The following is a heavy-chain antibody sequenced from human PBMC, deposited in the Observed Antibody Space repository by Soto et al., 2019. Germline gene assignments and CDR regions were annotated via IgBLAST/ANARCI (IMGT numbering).Heavy chain of an antibody. CDR3: TRLNWRYYYYGMDV. Sequence: SETLSLTCSFPGCSISSSSYSWGWIRQPPGKGLEWIGTIYYSGSTHYNPSLEGRVAISADTPNNQLSLRLSSVTAADTAVYYCTRLNWRYYYYGMDVWGQGTTVTVSS. CDR2: IYYSGST. V-gene: IGHV4-39*01. CDR1: GCSISSSSYS. D-gene: IGHD3-3*01. J-gene: IGHJ6*02.